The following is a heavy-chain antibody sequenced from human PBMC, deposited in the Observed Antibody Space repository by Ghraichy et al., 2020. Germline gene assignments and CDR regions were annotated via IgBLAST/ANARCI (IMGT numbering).Heavy chain of an antibody. V-gene: IGHV3-7*02. D-gene: IGHD6-19*01. CDR1: GFTFSSHW. CDR3: VRGAGYYFDY. Sequence: LSLTCAASGFTFSSHWMHWVRQAPGKGLEWVATIKQDGSEKHFLDSVKDRFTISRDNAKSSLDLQMNSLRVEDTAVYYCVRGAGYYFDYWGQGTLVTVSS. CDR2: IKQDGSEK. J-gene: IGHJ4*02.